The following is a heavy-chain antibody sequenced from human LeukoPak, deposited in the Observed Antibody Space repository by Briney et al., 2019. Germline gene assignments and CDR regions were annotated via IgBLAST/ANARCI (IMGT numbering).Heavy chain of an antibody. CDR3: ARDYGDYVFLDAFDI. J-gene: IGHJ3*02. V-gene: IGHV3-21*01. CDR1: GFTFSSYS. Sequence: GGSLRLSCAASGFTFSSYSMNWVRQAPGKGLEWVSSISSSSSYIYYADSVKGRFTISRDNAKNSLYLQMNSLRAEDTAVYYCARDYGDYVFLDAFDIWGQGTMVTVSS. CDR2: ISSSSSYI. D-gene: IGHD4-17*01.